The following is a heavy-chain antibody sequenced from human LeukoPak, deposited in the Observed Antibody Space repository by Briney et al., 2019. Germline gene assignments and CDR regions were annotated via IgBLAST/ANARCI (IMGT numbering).Heavy chain of an antibody. CDR2: INHSGST. D-gene: IGHD6-19*01. CDR1: GGSFSGYY. J-gene: IGHJ6*02. CDR3: ARGIRYSSGWFYYYYGMDV. Sequence: NASETLSLTCAVYGGSFSGYYWSWIRQPPGKGLEWIGEINHSGSTNYNPSLKSRVTISVDTSKNQFSLKLSSVTAADTAVYYCARGIRYSSGWFYYYYGMDVWGQGTLVTVSS. V-gene: IGHV4-34*01.